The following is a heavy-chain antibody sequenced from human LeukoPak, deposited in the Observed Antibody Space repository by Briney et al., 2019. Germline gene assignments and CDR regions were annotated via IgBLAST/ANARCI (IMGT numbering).Heavy chain of an antibody. J-gene: IGHJ6*02. D-gene: IGHD3-10*01. V-gene: IGHV1-2*02. Sequence: GASVKVSCKASGYTFTGYYMHWVRQAPGQGLEWMGWINPNSGGTNYAQKFQGRVTMTRDTSISTAYMELSRLRSDDTAVYYCAGVPKLLWPSSSYYYYYGMDVWGQGTTVTVSS. CDR1: GYTFTGYY. CDR2: INPNSGGT. CDR3: AGVPKLLWPSSSYYYYYGMDV.